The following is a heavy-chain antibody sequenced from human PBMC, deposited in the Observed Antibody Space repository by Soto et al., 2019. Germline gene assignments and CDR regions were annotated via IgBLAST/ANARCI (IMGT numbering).Heavy chain of an antibody. D-gene: IGHD4-17*01. CDR2: ITPVFGTA. CDR3: ARSLEETTVTNWFDP. J-gene: IGHJ5*02. V-gene: IGHV1-69*01. CDR1: ADTFNSYS. Sequence: QVQLVQSGAEVKKPGSSVKVSCKASADTFNSYSLSWLRQAPGQRLEWMGGITPVFGTADYAQSFEDRLTITADDSTSTVYMELSSLRSDDTAGYYCARSLEETTVTNWFDPWGQGALVTVSS.